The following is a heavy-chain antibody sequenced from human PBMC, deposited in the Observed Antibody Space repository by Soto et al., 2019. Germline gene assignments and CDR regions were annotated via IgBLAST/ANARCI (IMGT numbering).Heavy chain of an antibody. D-gene: IGHD5-12*01. CDR1: GDSIITYN. CDR2: IYYSGVT. CDR3: ARVAADIASWLDP. J-gene: IGHJ5*02. Sequence: QGQLQESGPGLVKPSETLSLTCTVSGDSIITYNWGWIRQPPGKGLEWIGCIYYSGVTNYNPSLKSRVTISVDTPKNQLSLKLNSVTAVDTAVYYCARVAADIASWLDPWGQGTLVTVSS. V-gene: IGHV4-59*01.